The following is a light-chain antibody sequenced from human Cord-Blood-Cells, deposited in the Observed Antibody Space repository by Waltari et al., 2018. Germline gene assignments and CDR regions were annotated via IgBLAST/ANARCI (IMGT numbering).Light chain of an antibody. CDR1: SSDVGSYNL. CDR2: EGS. CDR3: CSYAGSSTWV. V-gene: IGLV2-23*01. J-gene: IGLJ3*02. Sequence: QSALTQPASVSGSPGQSITISCTGTSSDVGSYNLFSWYQQHPGQAPKPMIYEGSKRPSGVSNRFSGFKSGNTASLTISGLQAEDEADYYCCSYAGSSTWVFGGGTKLTVL.